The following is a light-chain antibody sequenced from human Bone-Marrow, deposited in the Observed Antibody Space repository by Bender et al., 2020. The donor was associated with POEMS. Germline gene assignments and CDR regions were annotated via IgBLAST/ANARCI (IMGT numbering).Light chain of an antibody. CDR2: GNS. CDR3: SAWDHSLSAVI. CDR1: SSNIGAGYD. Sequence: QSVLTQPPSVSGAPGQRVTISCTGSSSNIGAGYDVHWYQQLPGTAPKLLIYGNSNRPSGVPDRFSGSKSGTSASLAVSGLQSEDEADYYCSAWDHSLSAVIFGGGTRLTVL. J-gene: IGLJ2*01. V-gene: IGLV1-50*01.